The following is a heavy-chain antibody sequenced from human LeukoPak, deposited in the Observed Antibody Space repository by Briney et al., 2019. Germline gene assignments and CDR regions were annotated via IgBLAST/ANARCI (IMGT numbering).Heavy chain of an antibody. V-gene: IGHV3-21*01. CDR3: ARTVTTVTKSFDY. D-gene: IGHD4-17*01. J-gene: IGHJ4*02. CDR1: GFTFSSYS. CDR2: ISSSSSYI. Sequence: GGSLRLSCAASGFTFSSYSMNWVRQAPGKGLEWVSSISSSSSYIYYADSVKGRFTISRDNAKNSLYLQMNSLRAEDTAVYYCARTVTTVTKSFDYWGQGTLVTVSS.